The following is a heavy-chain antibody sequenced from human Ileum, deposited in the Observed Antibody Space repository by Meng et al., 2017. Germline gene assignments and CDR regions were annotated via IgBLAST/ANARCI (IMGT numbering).Heavy chain of an antibody. Sequence: LRRAGVEVKTPGSSAKVSVKSFEGHFSSYGISWVRRAPGQGLEWMGGITPMYGTANYGQKFQGRVTITADKSTSTIYMELSSLRSEDTAVYYCARDEPDVLIGYEAYWGQGTLVTVSS. J-gene: IGHJ4*02. D-gene: IGHD3-9*01. CDR2: ITPMYGTA. CDR1: EGHFSSYG. CDR3: ARDEPDVLIGYEAY. V-gene: IGHV1-69*06.